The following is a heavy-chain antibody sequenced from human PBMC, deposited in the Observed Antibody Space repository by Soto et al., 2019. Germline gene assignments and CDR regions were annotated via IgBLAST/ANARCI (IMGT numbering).Heavy chain of an antibody. J-gene: IGHJ4*02. CDR3: AKELYPRPHGGAAAGNSSGY. V-gene: IGHV3-23*01. CDR2: ISGSGGST. Sequence: EVQLLESGGGLVQPGGSLRLSCAASGFTFSSYAMSWVRQAPGKGLEWVSAISGSGGSTYYADSVKGRFTISRDNSKNTLYLQMNSLRAEDTAVYYCAKELYPRPHGGAAAGNSSGYWGQGTLVTVSS. D-gene: IGHD6-13*01. CDR1: GFTFSSYA.